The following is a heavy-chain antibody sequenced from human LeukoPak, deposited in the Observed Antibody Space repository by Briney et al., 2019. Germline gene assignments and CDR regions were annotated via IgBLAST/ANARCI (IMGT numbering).Heavy chain of an antibody. CDR2: IGGRGSNI. V-gene: IGHV3-48*01. CDR1: GFTFSSYS. J-gene: IGHJ6*02. Sequence: GGSLRLSCAASGFTFSSYSMNWVRQAPGKGLEWVSYIGGRGSNICYADSVKGRFTISRDNAKNSVNLQMNSLSAEDTAIYYCARVASTSPYFYGMDVWGQGTTVTVSS. CDR3: ARVASTSPYFYGMDV.